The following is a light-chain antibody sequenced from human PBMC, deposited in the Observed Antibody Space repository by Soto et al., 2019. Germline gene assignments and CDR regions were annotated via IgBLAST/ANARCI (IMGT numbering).Light chain of an antibody. CDR1: QDISSY. CDR3: QQYDNLPLT. V-gene: IGKV1-33*01. J-gene: IGKJ4*01. CDR2: DAS. Sequence: DIQMTQSPSSLSASVGDRVTITCQASQDISSYLNWYQQKPGRAPKLLIYDASNLKTGVPSRFSGSGSGTDFTFTISSLQPEDIATYYCQQYDNLPLTFGGGTKVEIK.